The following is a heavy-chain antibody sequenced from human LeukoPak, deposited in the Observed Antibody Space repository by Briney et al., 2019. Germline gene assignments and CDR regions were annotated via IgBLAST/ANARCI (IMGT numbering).Heavy chain of an antibody. J-gene: IGHJ4*02. D-gene: IGHD3-10*01. CDR2: IKSKTDGGTT. V-gene: IGHV3-15*01. CDR1: GFTFSNAW. CDR3: AKDKGREGVSDY. Sequence: AGGSLRLSCAASGFTFSNAWMSWVRQAPGKGLEWVGRIKSKTDGGTTDYAAPVKGRFTISRDDSKNTLYLQMNSLRADDTAVYYCAKDKGREGVSDYWGQGTLVTVSS.